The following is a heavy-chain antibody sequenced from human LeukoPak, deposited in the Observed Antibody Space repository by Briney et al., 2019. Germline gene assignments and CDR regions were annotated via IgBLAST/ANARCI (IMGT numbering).Heavy chain of an antibody. D-gene: IGHD3-10*01. CDR1: GYTFTGYY. CDR3: ARSNGSGSYIHWYFDL. CDR2: SNPNSGGT. V-gene: IGHV1-2*02. J-gene: IGHJ2*01. Sequence: EASVKVSCKASGYTFTGYYMHWVRQAPVQGLEWMGWSNPNSGGTNYAQKCQGRVTMTRDTSISTAYMELSRLRSDDTAVYYCARSNGSGSYIHWYFDLWGRGTLVTVSS.